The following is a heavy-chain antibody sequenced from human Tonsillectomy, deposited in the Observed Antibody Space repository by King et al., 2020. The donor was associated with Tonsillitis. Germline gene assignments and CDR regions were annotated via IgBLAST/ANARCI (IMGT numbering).Heavy chain of an antibody. D-gene: IGHD3-3*01. V-gene: IGHV3-23*04. CDR3: AKDRLGTFGVVIPF. CDR1: GFTFISYA. CDR2: LSGSGDSN. J-gene: IGHJ4*02. Sequence: VQLVESGGGLVQRGGSLRLSCAASGFTFISYAMSCVRQAPGKGLEWVSGLSGSGDSNYYADSVKGRFSIARDNSRKTLYLQMNSLRGDDTAVYYCAKDRLGTFGVVIPFWGQGTLVTVSS.